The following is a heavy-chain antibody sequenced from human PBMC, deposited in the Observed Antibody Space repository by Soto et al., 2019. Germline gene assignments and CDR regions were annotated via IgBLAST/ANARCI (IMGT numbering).Heavy chain of an antibody. D-gene: IGHD3-10*01. CDR3: ARDRLLWFGERGYYGMDV. V-gene: IGHV1-18*01. CDR2: ISAYNGNT. Sequence: ASVKVSCKASGYTFTSYGISWVRQAPGQGLEWMGWISAYNGNTNYAQKLQGRVTMTTDTSTSTAYMELRSLRSDDTAVYYCARDRLLWFGERGYYGMDVWGQGTTVTVSS. CDR1: GYTFTSYG. J-gene: IGHJ6*02.